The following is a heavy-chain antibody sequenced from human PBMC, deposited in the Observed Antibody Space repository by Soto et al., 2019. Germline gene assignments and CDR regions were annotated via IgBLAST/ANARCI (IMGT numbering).Heavy chain of an antibody. CDR3: ATSQKGYNWNYFDH. CDR2: VFHTGFT. J-gene: IGHJ4*02. V-gene: IGHV4-39*01. CDR1: GGSVSGSYYY. Sequence: PSETLSLICAVSGGSVSGSYYYWAWLRQSPGKGPEWIGSVFHTGFTSYNPSLESRVSVSVDTSKSQFSLKLSAVTASDTAVYYCATSQKGYNWNYFDHWGQGALVTVSS. D-gene: IGHD1-1*01.